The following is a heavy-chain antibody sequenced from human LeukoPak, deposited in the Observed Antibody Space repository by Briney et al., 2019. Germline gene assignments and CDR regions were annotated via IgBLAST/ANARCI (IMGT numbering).Heavy chain of an antibody. Sequence: PSETLSLTCAVYGGSFSGYYWSWIRQPPGKGLEWIGEINHSGSTNYSPSLKSRVTISVDTSKNQFSLKLSSVTAADTAVYYCARGILVLLWFGELESAPVREYYFDYWGQGTLVTVSS. J-gene: IGHJ4*02. D-gene: IGHD3-10*01. CDR1: GGSFSGYY. CDR3: ARGILVLLWFGELESAPVREYYFDY. V-gene: IGHV4-34*01. CDR2: INHSGST.